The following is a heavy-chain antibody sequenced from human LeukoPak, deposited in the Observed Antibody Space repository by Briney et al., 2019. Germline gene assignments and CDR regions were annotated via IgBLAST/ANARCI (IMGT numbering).Heavy chain of an antibody. Sequence: SQTLSLTCTVSGGSISSGDYYWSWMRQPPGKGLEWIGYIYYSGSTYYNPSLKSRVTISVDTSKNQFSLNLSSVTAADTAVYYCARDTRFFGVVIMEWFDPWGQGTLVTASS. D-gene: IGHD3-3*01. CDR3: ARDTRFFGVVIMEWFDP. J-gene: IGHJ5*02. CDR1: GGSISSGDYY. V-gene: IGHV4-30-4*08. CDR2: IYYSGST.